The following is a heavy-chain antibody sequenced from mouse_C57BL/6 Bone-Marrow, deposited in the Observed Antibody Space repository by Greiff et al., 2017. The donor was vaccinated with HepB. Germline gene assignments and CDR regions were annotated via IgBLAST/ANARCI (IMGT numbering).Heavy chain of an antibody. V-gene: IGHV5-4*01. CDR3: ARGGPTIGSTWYFDV. Sequence: EVQLVESGGGLVKPGGSLKLSCAASGFTFSSYAMSWVRQTPEKRLEWVATISDGGSYTYYPDNVKGRFPISRDNAKNNLYLQMSHLKSEDTAMYYCARGGPTIGSTWYFDVWGTGTTVTVSS. CDR1: GFTFSSYA. CDR2: ISDGGSYT. J-gene: IGHJ1*03. D-gene: IGHD2-5*01.